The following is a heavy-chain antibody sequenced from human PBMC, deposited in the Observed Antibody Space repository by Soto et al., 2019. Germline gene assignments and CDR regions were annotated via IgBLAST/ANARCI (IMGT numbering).Heavy chain of an antibody. J-gene: IGHJ5*02. CDR1: GGSISSSHW. CDR2: IYHSGST. CDR3: VRAPIAAAGNLDWFDP. D-gene: IGHD6-13*01. Sequence: SETLSLTCAVSGGSISSSHWWSWVRQPPGKGLEWIGEIYHSGSTNYNPSLKSRVTISVDTSKNQFSLKLSSMTAADTAVYYCVRAPIAAAGNLDWFDPWGQGTLVTVSS. V-gene: IGHV4-4*02.